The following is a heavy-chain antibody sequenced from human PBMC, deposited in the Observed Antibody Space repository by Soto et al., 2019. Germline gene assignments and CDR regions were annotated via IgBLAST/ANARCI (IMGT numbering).Heavy chain of an antibody. CDR1: GGSISSYY. CDR3: ARASDDFGGYDILTGYYSFDY. D-gene: IGHD3-9*01. V-gene: IGHV4-59*01. CDR2: IYYSGST. J-gene: IGHJ4*02. Sequence: SETLSLTCTVSGGSISSYYWSWIRQPPGKGLEWIGYIYYSGSTNYNPSLKGRVTISVDTSKNQFSLKLSSVTAADTAVYYCARASDDFGGYDILTGYYSFDYWGQGTLVTVSS.